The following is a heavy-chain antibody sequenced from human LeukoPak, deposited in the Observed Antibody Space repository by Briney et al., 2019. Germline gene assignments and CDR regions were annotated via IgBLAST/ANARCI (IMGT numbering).Heavy chain of an antibody. CDR2: IKPDGSDQ. CDR3: ARSTHYAFDI. V-gene: IGHV3-7*03. CDR1: GFTFSSNW. J-gene: IGHJ3*02. Sequence: GGSLRLSCAASGFTFSSNWLSWVRQAPGKGLEWVGNIKPDGSDQHYAESVKGRFTISRDNAKNSVYLQMNSLRAEDTAVYYCARSTHYAFDIWGHVTMVTVSS. D-gene: IGHD2-15*01.